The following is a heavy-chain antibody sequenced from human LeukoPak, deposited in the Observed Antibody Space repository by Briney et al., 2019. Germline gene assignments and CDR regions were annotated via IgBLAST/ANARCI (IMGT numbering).Heavy chain of an antibody. J-gene: IGHJ4*02. CDR3: ARSVTQYYFDY. D-gene: IGHD2-21*02. Sequence: GGSLRLSCAASGFTVGSNYMSWVRQAPGKGLEWVSVIYSGGSTYYADSVKGRFTISRHNSKNTLYLQMNSLRAEDTAVYYCARSVTQYYFDYWGQGTLVTVSS. V-gene: IGHV3-53*04. CDR2: IYSGGST. CDR1: GFTVGSNY.